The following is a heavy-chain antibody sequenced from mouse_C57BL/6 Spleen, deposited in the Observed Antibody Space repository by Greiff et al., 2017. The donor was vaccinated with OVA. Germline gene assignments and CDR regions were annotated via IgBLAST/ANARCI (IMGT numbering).Heavy chain of an antibody. V-gene: IGHV1-76*01. D-gene: IGHD2-12*01. Sequence: QVQLQQSGAELVRPGASVKLSCKASGYTFTDYYINWVKQRPGQGLEWIARIYPGSGNTYYNEKFKGKATLTAEKSSSTAYMQLSSLTSEDSAVYFCAKSYRGGYAMDYWGQGTSVTVSS. CDR3: AKSYRGGYAMDY. J-gene: IGHJ4*01. CDR1: GYTFTDYY. CDR2: IYPGSGNT.